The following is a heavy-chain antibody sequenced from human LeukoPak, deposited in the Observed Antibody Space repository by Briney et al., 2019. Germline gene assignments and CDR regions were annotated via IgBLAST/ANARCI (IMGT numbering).Heavy chain of an antibody. J-gene: IGHJ4*02. CDR2: ICASGGST. CDR3: AKGGRSRWNQVDY. V-gene: IGHV3-23*01. Sequence: GGSLRLSCATSGFTFSSYAMSWVRQAPGKGLEWVSGICASGGSTYYADSVKGRFTISRDNSKNTLYLQMNTLRTEDTAVYYCAKGGRSRWNQVDYWGQGTLVTVSS. D-gene: IGHD5-24*01. CDR1: GFTFSSYA.